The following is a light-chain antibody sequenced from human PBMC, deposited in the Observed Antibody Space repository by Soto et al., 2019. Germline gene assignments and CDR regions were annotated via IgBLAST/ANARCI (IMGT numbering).Light chain of an antibody. CDR1: QSVGRDY. V-gene: IGKV3-20*01. CDR2: DAS. J-gene: IGKJ4*01. Sequence: EIVLTQSPGTLSLSPGEGATLSCRASQSVGRDYLAWYQQKPGQAPRLVIYDASTRATDIPDRFSGSGSGTDSTLTISRLEPEDFAVYFCHQYATSPLNFGGGTTVEIK. CDR3: HQYATSPLN.